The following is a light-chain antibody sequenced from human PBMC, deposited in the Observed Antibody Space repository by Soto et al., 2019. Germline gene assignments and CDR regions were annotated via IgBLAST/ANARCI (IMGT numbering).Light chain of an antibody. Sequence: DIQMTQSPSTLSASVGDRVTITCRASQSISSYLNWYQQKPGKAPKLLIYAASSLQSGVPSRFSGSGSGTDFTLTISSLQPEDFATYYCLLDFRYFWAFGQGTKVDIK. J-gene: IGKJ1*01. CDR3: LLDFRYFWA. CDR2: AAS. V-gene: IGKV1-39*02. CDR1: QSISSY.